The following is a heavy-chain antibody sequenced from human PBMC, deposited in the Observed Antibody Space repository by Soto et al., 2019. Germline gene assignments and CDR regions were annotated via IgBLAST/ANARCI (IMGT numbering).Heavy chain of an antibody. D-gene: IGHD6-6*01. CDR3: ATHEWYSSSSSRFDP. CDR2: FDPEDGET. V-gene: IGHV1-24*01. Sequence: ASVKFSCKVSGYTRPELSMRWVRQAPGKGLEWMRGFDPEDGETIYAQKFQGRVTMTEDTSTDTAYMELGSLRSEDTYVYYCATHEWYSSSSSRFDPCGRRSLVTYS. J-gene: IGHJ5*02. CDR1: GYTRPELS.